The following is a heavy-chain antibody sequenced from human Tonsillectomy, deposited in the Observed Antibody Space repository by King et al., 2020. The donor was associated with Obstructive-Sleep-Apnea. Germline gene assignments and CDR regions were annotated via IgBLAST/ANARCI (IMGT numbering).Heavy chain of an antibody. J-gene: IGHJ4*02. D-gene: IGHD2-15*01. Sequence: VQLVASGGGVVQPGRSLRLSCAASGFTFSTYSMHWVRPAPGKGLEWVAVIVYDGNNQYYADSVKGRFPITRDNSKNTLFLKMNSLRSEDTAVYYCAREDRLVATYFLDYWGQGTLVTVSS. CDR2: IVYDGNNQ. V-gene: IGHV3-30-3*01. CDR1: GFTFSTYS. CDR3: AREDRLVATYFLDY.